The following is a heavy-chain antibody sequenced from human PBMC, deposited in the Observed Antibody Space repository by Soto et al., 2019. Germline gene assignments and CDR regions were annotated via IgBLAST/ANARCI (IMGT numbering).Heavy chain of an antibody. CDR3: ARVGDFANWFDP. Sequence: ASVKVSCKASGYTATSYYMHSVRQAPGQGLEWMGIINPSGGSTSYAQKFQGRVTMTRDTSTSTVYMELSSLRSEDTAVYYCARVGDFANWFDPWGQGTLVTVSS. J-gene: IGHJ5*02. V-gene: IGHV1-46*03. CDR1: GYTATSYY. D-gene: IGHD3-3*01. CDR2: INPSGGST.